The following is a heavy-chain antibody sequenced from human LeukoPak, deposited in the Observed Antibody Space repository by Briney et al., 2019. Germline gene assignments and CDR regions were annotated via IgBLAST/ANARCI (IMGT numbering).Heavy chain of an antibody. CDR3: AKFGSSGCYYGTGFDY. CDR2: MGSSGSST. CDR1: GFTFSRHA. D-gene: IGHD3-22*01. J-gene: IGHJ4*02. Sequence: GGSLRLSCAASGFTFSRHAMSWVRQTLGKGLEWVSGMGSSGSSTYYADSVKGRFTISRDNSKNTLYLQMNSLRAEDTAVYYCAKFGSSGCYYGTGFDYWGQGTLVTVSS. V-gene: IGHV3-23*01.